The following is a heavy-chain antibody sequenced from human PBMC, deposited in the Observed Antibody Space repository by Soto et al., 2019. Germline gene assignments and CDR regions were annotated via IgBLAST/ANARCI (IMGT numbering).Heavy chain of an antibody. D-gene: IGHD3-3*01. CDR3: ARGSATIFGVVNWFDP. CDR1: GGSISSGGYY. Sequence: SETLSLTCTVSGGSISSGGYYWSWIRQHPGKGLEWIGYIYYSGSTYYNPSLKSRVTISVDTSKNQFSLKLSSVTAADTAVYYCARGSATIFGVVNWFDPWGQGTLVTVSS. V-gene: IGHV4-31*03. J-gene: IGHJ5*02. CDR2: IYYSGST.